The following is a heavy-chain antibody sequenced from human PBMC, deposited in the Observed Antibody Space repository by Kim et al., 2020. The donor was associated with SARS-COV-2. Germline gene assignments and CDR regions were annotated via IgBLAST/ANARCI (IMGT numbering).Heavy chain of an antibody. V-gene: IGHV3-23*01. Sequence: GGSLRLSCAASGFIFRDYAMNWVRQAPGKGLEWVAGINGDGSDTFYRDSVKGRFSISRDNFRNVVYLQMNSLRSDDAALYFCAKDPFDEKGWRFDGGGQGNPVTVS. J-gene: IGHJ4*02. CDR2: INGDGSDT. D-gene: IGHD6-19*01. CDR1: GFIFRDYA. CDR3: AKDPFDEKGWRFDG.